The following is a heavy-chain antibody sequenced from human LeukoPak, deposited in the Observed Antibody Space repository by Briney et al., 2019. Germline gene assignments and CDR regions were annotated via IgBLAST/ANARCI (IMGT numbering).Heavy chain of an antibody. D-gene: IGHD3-3*01. V-gene: IGHV3-48*03. J-gene: IGHJ3*02. CDR1: GFTFSSYE. Sequence: GGSLRLSCAASGFTFSSYEMNWVRQAPGKGLEWVSYISSSSSTIYYADSVKGRFTISRDNAKNSLYLQMNSLRAEDTAVYYCASAPPPHHYDFWSGYYDAFDIWGQGTMVTVSS. CDR3: ASAPPPHHYDFWSGYYDAFDI. CDR2: ISSSSSTI.